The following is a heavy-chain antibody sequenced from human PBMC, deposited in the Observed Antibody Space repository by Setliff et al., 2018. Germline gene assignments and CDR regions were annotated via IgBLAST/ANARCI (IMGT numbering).Heavy chain of an antibody. V-gene: IGHV7-4-1*02. D-gene: IGHD3-10*01. J-gene: IGHJ6*03. CDR1: GYTFTTYA. Sequence: CKASGYTFTTYAISWMRQASGQGLEWMGWINTNTGNPSYAQGFTGRFVFSLDTSVSTAYLQISSLKAEDTALYYCARASRFGTIKYRGDYYMDVWGKGTTVTVSS. CDR2: INTNTGNP. CDR3: ARASRFGTIKYRGDYYMDV.